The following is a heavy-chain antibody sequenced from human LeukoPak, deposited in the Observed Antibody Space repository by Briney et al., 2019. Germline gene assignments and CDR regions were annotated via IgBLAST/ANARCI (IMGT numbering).Heavy chain of an antibody. Sequence: GGSLRLSCAASGFTFSSYSMNWVRQAPGKGLEWVSYISSSSSTIYYADSVKGRFTISRDNAKNSLYLQVNSLRAEDTAVYYCAREGAYCGGDCPSFDYWGQGTLVTVSS. J-gene: IGHJ4*02. V-gene: IGHV3-48*04. D-gene: IGHD2-21*02. CDR1: GFTFSSYS. CDR3: AREGAYCGGDCPSFDY. CDR2: ISSSSSTI.